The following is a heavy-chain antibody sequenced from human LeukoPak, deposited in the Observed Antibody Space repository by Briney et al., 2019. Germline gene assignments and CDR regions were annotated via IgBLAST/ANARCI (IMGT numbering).Heavy chain of an antibody. CDR1: GFTFSSYD. D-gene: IGHD2-8*01. CDR2: IGTAGDT. V-gene: IGHV3-13*04. Sequence: GGSLRLSCAASGFTFSSYDMHEVRQATGKGLEWVSAIGTAGDTYYPGSVKGRFTISRDNAKNSLYLQMNNLRAEDTAVYYYASELMVKQRLDCWGQGTLVTVSS. J-gene: IGHJ4*02. CDR3: ASELMVKQRLDC.